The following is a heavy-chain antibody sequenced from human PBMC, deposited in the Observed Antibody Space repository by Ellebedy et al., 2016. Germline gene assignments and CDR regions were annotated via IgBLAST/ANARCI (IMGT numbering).Heavy chain of an antibody. CDR1: GFTVSTNY. D-gene: IGHD4-11*01. CDR2: IFSDGNT. J-gene: IGHJ5*02. CDR3: ARDLMTTAWFDP. V-gene: IGHV3-53*01. Sequence: GESLKISCAASGFTVSTNYMKWVRQAPGKGLEWVSAIFSDGNTYYADSVKGRFTISRDNSKNTLYLQMNSLGAEDTAVYYCARDLMTTAWFDPWGQGTLVTVSS.